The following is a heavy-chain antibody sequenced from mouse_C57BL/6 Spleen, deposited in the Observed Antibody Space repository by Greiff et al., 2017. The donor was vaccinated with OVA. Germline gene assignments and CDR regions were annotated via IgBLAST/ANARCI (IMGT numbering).Heavy chain of an antibody. J-gene: IGHJ4*01. CDR2: IHPNSGST. CDR3: ARSHYGDYAMDY. D-gene: IGHD1-1*01. V-gene: IGHV1-64*01. CDR1: GYTFTSYW. Sequence: QVQLQQPGAELVKPGASVKLSCKASGYTFTSYWMHWVKQRPGQGLEWIGMIHPNSGSTNYNEKFKSKATLTVDKSSSTAYMQLSSLTSEDSAVYYCARSHYGDYAMDYWGQGTSVTVSS.